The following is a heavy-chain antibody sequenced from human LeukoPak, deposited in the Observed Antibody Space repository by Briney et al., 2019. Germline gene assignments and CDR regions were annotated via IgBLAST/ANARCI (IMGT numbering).Heavy chain of an antibody. CDR2: IYSGGST. V-gene: IGHV3-53*01. Sequence: QTGGSLRLSCAASGFTVSSNYMSWVRQAPGKGLEWVSVIYSGGSTYYADSVKGRFTISRDNSKSTLYLQMNSLRAEDTAVYYCAKDEPYGDYEGWGQGTLVTVSS. CDR1: GFTVSSNY. CDR3: AKDEPYGDYEG. J-gene: IGHJ4*02. D-gene: IGHD4-17*01.